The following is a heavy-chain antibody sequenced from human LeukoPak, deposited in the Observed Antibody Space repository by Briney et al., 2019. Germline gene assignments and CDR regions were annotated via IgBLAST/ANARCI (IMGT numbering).Heavy chain of an antibody. J-gene: IGHJ3*02. CDR2: INPNSGGT. Sequence: GASVKVSCKASGYTFTGYYMHWVRQAPGQGLEWMGWINPNSGGTNYAQKFQGRVTMTRDTSISTAYMELSRLRSDDTAVYYCARASVRRTYYDFWSGYSDAFGIWGQGTMVTVSS. D-gene: IGHD3-3*01. CDR3: ARASVRRTYYDFWSGYSDAFGI. CDR1: GYTFTGYY. V-gene: IGHV1-2*02.